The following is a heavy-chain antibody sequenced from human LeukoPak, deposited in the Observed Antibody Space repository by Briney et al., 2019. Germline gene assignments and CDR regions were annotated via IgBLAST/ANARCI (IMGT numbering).Heavy chain of an antibody. CDR3: ARTQGRWLSIAAAIYMDV. V-gene: IGHV4-59*01. CDR2: IYYSGST. Sequence: SETLSLTCTVSGGSISSYYWSWIRQPPGKGLERIGYIYYSGSTNYNPSLKSRVTISVDTSKNQFSLKLSSVTAADTAVYYCARTQGRWLSIAAAIYMDVWGKGTTVTISS. J-gene: IGHJ6*03. D-gene: IGHD6-13*01. CDR1: GGSISSYY.